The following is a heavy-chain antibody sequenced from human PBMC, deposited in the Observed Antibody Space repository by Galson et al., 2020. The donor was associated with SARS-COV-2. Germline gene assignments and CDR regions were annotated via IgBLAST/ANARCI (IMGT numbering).Heavy chain of an antibody. V-gene: IGHV1-46*04. CDR3: AREWGDINSSVFDY. D-gene: IGHD2-21*01. J-gene: IGHJ4*02. Sequence: ASVKVSCKESGYTFISFYIHWVRQAPGQGLEWMGVINPSGDITSYAQKLRGRVTVTRDMSTQTVYMELSSLTSEDTAVYYCAREWGDINSSVFDYWGQGSRVVVSS. CDR1: GYTFISFY. CDR2: INPSGDIT.